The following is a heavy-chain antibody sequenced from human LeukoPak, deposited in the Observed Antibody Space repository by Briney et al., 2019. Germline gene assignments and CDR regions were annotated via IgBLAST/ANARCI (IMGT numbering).Heavy chain of an antibody. J-gene: IGHJ3*02. CDR2: ISSSGGST. Sequence: GGSLRLSCSASGFTFRRYAMYWVRQAPGKGLEYVSAISSSGGSTHYAGSVKGRFTISRDNSQSTLYLQMSSLRPEDTAVYYCVNDRAGPHNGGSGSAFDIWGQGTMVTVSS. D-gene: IGHD4-23*01. V-gene: IGHV3-64D*06. CDR1: GFTFRRYA. CDR3: VNDRAGPHNGGSGSAFDI.